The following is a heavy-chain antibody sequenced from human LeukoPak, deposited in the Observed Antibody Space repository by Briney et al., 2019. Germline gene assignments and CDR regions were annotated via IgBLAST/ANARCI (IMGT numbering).Heavy chain of an antibody. V-gene: IGHV4-4*07. CDR3: ARFHYDSGLEY. Sequence: SGTLSLTCTVSGASLNIYYWIWIRQPAGKGLEYIGRTYTSGSTNYNPSLQSRVTMSLDRSKNQVSLRLSSVTAADTAVYYCARFHYDSGLEYWGQGTLVTVSS. J-gene: IGHJ4*02. CDR2: TYTSGST. D-gene: IGHD3-10*01. CDR1: GASLNIYY.